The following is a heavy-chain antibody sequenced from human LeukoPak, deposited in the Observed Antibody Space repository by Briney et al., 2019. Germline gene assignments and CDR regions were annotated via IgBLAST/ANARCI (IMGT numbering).Heavy chain of an antibody. D-gene: IGHD3-3*02. V-gene: IGHV3-20*04. CDR2: INYNGAIT. CDR3: ARDRLGPSFSVSHFDL. CDR1: GFTFVDYG. J-gene: IGHJ4*02. Sequence: GGSLRLSRATSGFTFVDYGLSWVRRAPGKGLEWLCAINYNGAITDYADSVKGRFTISRDNAKNSLYLRMDSLRAEDTALYYCARDRLGPSFSVSHFDLWGQGTLVTVYS.